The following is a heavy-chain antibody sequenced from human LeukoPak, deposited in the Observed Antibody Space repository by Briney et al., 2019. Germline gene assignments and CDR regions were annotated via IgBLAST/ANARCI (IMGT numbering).Heavy chain of an antibody. CDR3: ARDLIAAANWFDP. D-gene: IGHD6-13*01. CDR2: ISSSGSTI. Sequence: GGSLRLSCAASGFTFSDYYMSWIRQAPGKGLEWVSYISSSGSTIYYADSVKGRFTISRDNAKNSLYLQMNSLRAEDTAVYYCARDLIAAANWFDPWGQGTLVTVSS. CDR1: GFTFSDYY. V-gene: IGHV3-11*01. J-gene: IGHJ5*02.